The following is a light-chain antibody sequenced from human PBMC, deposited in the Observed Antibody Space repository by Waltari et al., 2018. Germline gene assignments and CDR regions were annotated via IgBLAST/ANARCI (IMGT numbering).Light chain of an antibody. CDR3: QHYNNWPPWT. CDR2: GAS. Sequence: ELVLTQSPATLPLSPAERATLSCRASQSISTNVAWYQHKPGQAPRLLIYGASTRATGLPARFSGSGSGTEFTLTISSLQSEDFAVYYCQHYNNWPPWTFGQGTKVEIK. J-gene: IGKJ1*01. CDR1: QSISTN. V-gene: IGKV3-15*01.